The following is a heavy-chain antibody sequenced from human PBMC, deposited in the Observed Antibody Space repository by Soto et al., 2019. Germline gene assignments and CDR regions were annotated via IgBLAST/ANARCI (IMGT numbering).Heavy chain of an antibody. D-gene: IGHD2-15*01. Sequence: SETLSLTCTVSGGSISSGDYYWSWIRQPPGKGLEWIGYIYYSGSTYYNPSLKSRVTISVDTSKNQFSLKVSSVTAADTAVYYYARGHTLLDYWGQGTLVIVSS. CDR1: GGSISSGDYY. J-gene: IGHJ4*02. CDR3: ARGHTLLDY. V-gene: IGHV4-30-4*01. CDR2: IYYSGST.